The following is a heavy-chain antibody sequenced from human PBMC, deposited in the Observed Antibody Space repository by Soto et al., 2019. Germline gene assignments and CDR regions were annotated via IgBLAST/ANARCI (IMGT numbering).Heavy chain of an antibody. Sequence: SGPTLVNPTQTLTLTCTFSGFSLSTSGLGVGWIRQPPGKALEWLALIYWNDDKRYSPSLKARLTITKDTSKDQVVLTMTNMDPVDTATYYCAHRPSGWYLFDYWGQGTLVTVSS. CDR2: IYWNDDK. V-gene: IGHV2-5*01. J-gene: IGHJ4*02. D-gene: IGHD6-19*01. CDR3: AHRPSGWYLFDY. CDR1: GFSLSTSGLG.